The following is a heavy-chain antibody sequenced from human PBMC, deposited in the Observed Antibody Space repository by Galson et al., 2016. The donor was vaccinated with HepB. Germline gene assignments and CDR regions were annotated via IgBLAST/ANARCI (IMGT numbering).Heavy chain of an antibody. Sequence: SLRLSCAASGFTFGDHAMSWFRQAPGKGLEWVGFISSNAYGGTTEFAASVKDRFTISRDDSKSIAYLQMNSLKIEDTAVYYCTDGGGIAAAARGLNHWGQGTLVTVSS. V-gene: IGHV3-49*03. CDR3: TDGGGIAAAARGLNH. CDR2: ISSNAYGGTT. J-gene: IGHJ5*02. CDR1: GFTFGDHA. D-gene: IGHD6-13*01.